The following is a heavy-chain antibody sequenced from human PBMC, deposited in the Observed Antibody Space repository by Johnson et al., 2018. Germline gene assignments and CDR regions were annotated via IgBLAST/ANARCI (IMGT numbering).Heavy chain of an antibody. CDR3: AKAQLELLFHYYYYMDV. Sequence: QVQLVESGGGVVQPGRSLRLSCAASGFTFSSYGMHWVRQAPGKGLAWVAVISYDGSNKYYADSVKGRFTISRDNSKNTLYLQMNSRRAEDTAVYYCAKAQLELLFHYYYYMDVWGKGTTVTVSS. J-gene: IGHJ6*03. V-gene: IGHV3-30*18. D-gene: IGHD1-7*01. CDR2: ISYDGSNK. CDR1: GFTFSSYG.